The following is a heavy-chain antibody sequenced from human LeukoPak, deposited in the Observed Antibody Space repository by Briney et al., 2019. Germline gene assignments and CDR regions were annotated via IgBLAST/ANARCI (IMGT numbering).Heavy chain of an antibody. CDR1: GFTFSDYY. CDR3: ARSPLNGERDY. CDR2: ISSSGSTI. Sequence: GGSLRLSCAASGFTFSDYYMSWIRQAPGKGLEWVSYISSSGSTIYYADSAKGRFTISRDNAKNSLYLQMNSLRAEDTAVYYCARSPLNGERDYWGQGTLVTVSS. D-gene: IGHD4-17*01. J-gene: IGHJ4*02. V-gene: IGHV3-11*04.